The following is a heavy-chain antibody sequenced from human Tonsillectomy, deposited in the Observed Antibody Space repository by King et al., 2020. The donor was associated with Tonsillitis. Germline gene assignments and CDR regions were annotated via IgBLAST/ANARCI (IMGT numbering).Heavy chain of an antibody. CDR2: IYASGST. V-gene: IGHV4-61*02. CDR3: ARVIRSQSGYTFDY. D-gene: IGHD5-12*01. Sequence: QLQESGPGLVKPSQTLSLTCTASGGSISSGNYSWSWIRQPAGKGLEWIGHIYASGSTTYSPSLKSRVTISVDTSKNQFSLKLSSVTAADTAVYYCARVIRSQSGYTFDYWGQGTLVTVSS. CDR1: GGSISSGNYS. J-gene: IGHJ4*02.